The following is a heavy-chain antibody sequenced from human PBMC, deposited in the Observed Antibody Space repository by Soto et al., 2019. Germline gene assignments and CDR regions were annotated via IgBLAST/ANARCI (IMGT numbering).Heavy chain of an antibody. V-gene: IGHV4-30-2*05. CDR1: GGAISSGGYS. CDR3: ESRKSSPYFDY. D-gene: IGHD3-10*01. CDR2: IYHSGST. Sequence: SETLSLTCAVSGGAISSGGYSWSWIRQPPGKGLEWIGYIYHSGSTYYNPSLKSRVTISVDTSKNQFSLKLSSVTAADTAVYDSESRKSSPYFDYWRQGNLVTVSS. J-gene: IGHJ4*02.